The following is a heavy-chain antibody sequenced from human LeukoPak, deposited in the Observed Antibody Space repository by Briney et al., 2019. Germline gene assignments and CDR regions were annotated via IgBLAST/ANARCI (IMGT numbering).Heavy chain of an antibody. CDR2: ISAYKGNT. V-gene: IGHV1-18*01. D-gene: IGHD3-10*01. J-gene: IGHJ5*02. Sequence: ASVKVSCKASGYTFTSYGISWVRQAPGQGLEWMGWISAYKGNTNYAQKLQGRVTMTTDTSTSTAYMELRSLSSDDTAVYYCARRPITMVRGVIITWFDPWGQGTLVTVSS. CDR1: GYTFTSYG. CDR3: ARRPITMVRGVIITWFDP.